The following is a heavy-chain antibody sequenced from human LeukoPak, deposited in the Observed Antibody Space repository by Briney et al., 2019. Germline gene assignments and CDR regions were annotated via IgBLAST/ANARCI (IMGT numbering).Heavy chain of an antibody. V-gene: IGHV4-59*01. D-gene: IGHD1-7*01. Sequence: PSETLSLTRTVSGGSISPYYWSWIGPPPGKALEWIGYIYYSGSTNYNPSLKSRVTISVDTSKNQFSMKVSSVTAADTAVYYCARGGNWNYENWGQGTLVTVSS. CDR2: IYYSGST. J-gene: IGHJ4*02. CDR1: GGSISPYY. CDR3: ARGGNWNYEN.